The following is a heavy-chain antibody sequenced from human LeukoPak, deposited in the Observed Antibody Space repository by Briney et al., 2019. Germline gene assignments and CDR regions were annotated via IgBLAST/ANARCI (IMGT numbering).Heavy chain of an antibody. Sequence: GGSLRLSCAASGFTVSSNYMSWVRQAPGKGLEWVSVIYSGGSTYYADSVKGRFTISRDNSKNTLYLQMNSLRAEDTAVYYCARGYPTLAFDIWGQGTMVTVSS. CDR2: IYSGGST. CDR1: GFTVSSNY. CDR3: ARGYPTLAFDI. J-gene: IGHJ3*02. D-gene: IGHD1-1*01. V-gene: IGHV3-66*01.